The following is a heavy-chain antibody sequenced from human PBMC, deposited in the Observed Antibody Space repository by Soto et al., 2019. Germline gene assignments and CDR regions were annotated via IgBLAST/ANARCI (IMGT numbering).Heavy chain of an antibody. J-gene: IGHJ4*02. V-gene: IGHV3-23*01. CDR2: ITGGSGFT. CDR3: AKSGPTNYFDF. D-gene: IGHD1-26*01. Sequence: EVQLLEPGGGFVQPGGSLRLSCAASGFTFSTFAMNSVRQAPGKGLEWVSGITGGSGFTFYAVSVKGRFTIYRDDSENTLFLQMSSLRAEDTAKYYCAKSGPTNYFDFWGQGPLVTVSS. CDR1: GFTFSTFA.